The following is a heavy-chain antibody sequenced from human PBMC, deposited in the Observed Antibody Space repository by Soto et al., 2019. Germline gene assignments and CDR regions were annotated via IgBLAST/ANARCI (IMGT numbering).Heavy chain of an antibody. CDR2: IYHRGST. D-gene: IGHD3-3*02. J-gene: IGHJ4*02. V-gene: IGHV4-4*02. Sequence: QVQLQESGPGLVKPSGTLSLACVVSSGSISSGNWWNWVRQPPGKGLEWIGEIYHRGSTNYNPSLKSRVTISVDKSRNQFFLDLTSVTAADASVYYCAVHLWDSSLSPLDHGGQGTLVPASS. CDR1: SGSISSGNW. CDR3: AVHLWDSSLSPLDH.